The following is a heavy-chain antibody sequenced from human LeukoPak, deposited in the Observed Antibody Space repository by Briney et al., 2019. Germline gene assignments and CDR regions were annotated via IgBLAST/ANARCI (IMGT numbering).Heavy chain of an antibody. D-gene: IGHD2-2*01. J-gene: IGHJ5*02. CDR1: GGSLRSHY. CDR2: IYYGGSS. V-gene: IGHV4-59*11. Sequence: SETLSLTCTVSGGSLRSHYWSWIRQPPGKGLEWIGYIYYGGSSNHNPSLRSRVTMSVDTSKNQFSLRLSSVTAADTAVYYCARISPPECSSTSCYEKDWFDPWGQGTLVTVSS. CDR3: ARISPPECSSTSCYEKDWFDP.